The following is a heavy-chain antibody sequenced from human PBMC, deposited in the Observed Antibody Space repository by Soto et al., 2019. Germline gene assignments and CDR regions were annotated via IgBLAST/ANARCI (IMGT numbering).Heavy chain of an antibody. D-gene: IGHD6-13*01. Sequence: SETLSLTCTVSGGSISSGDYYWSWIRQPPGKGLEWIGYIYYSGSTYYNPSLKSRVTISVDTSKNQFSLKLSSVTAADTAVYYCARENSSSWAPFDYWGQGTLVTVSS. CDR1: GGSISSGDYY. CDR2: IYYSGST. CDR3: ARENSSSWAPFDY. V-gene: IGHV4-30-4*01. J-gene: IGHJ4*02.